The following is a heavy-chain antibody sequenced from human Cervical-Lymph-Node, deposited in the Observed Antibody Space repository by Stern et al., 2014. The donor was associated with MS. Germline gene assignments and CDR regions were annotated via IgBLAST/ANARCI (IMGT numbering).Heavy chain of an antibody. CDR2: IYPSDSDI. D-gene: IGHD1-1*01. CDR1: GYTFINFW. CDR3: VRSGGTPGTGFPEQAFDS. J-gene: IGHJ4*02. V-gene: IGHV5-51*03. Sequence: EVQLVQSGAEMKQPGESLKISCKASGYTFINFWIGWVRHVPGKGLEWMGIIYPSDSDIRCSPSFEGQVTISADKSITTAYLQWRSLKAPDTAIYYCVRSGGTPGTGFPEQAFDSWGQGTLVTVSS.